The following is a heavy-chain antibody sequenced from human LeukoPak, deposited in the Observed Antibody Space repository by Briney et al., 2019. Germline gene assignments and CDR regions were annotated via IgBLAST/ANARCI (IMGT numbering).Heavy chain of an antibody. CDR1: GGSFSGYY. CDR3: ARAYGRPSYWYFDL. J-gene: IGHJ2*01. Sequence: SETLSLTCAVYGGSFSGYYWSWIRQPPGKGLEWIGEINHSGSTNYNPSLKSRVTISVDTSKNQFSLKLSSVTAADTAVYYCARAYGRPSYWYFDLWGRGTLVTVSS. D-gene: IGHD3-10*01. CDR2: INHSGST. V-gene: IGHV4-34*01.